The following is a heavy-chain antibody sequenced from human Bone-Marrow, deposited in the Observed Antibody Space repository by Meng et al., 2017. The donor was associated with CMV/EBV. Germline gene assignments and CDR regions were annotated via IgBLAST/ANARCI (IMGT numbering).Heavy chain of an antibody. Sequence: SETLSLTCSVPGGSISSSSYYWGWIRQPPGKGLEWIASIYYSGSTYYNPYLKSRVTISVDTSKNQFSLKLSSVTAADTAVDYCATGQRRYFWSGYWDVWGQGTTVTFSS. CDR1: GGSISSSSYY. D-gene: IGHD3-3*01. CDR3: ATGQRRYFWSGYWDV. J-gene: IGHJ6*02. V-gene: IGHV4-39*07. CDR2: IYYSGST.